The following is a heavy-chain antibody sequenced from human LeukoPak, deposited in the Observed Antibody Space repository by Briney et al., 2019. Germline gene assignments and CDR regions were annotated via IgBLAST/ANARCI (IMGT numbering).Heavy chain of an antibody. V-gene: IGHV3-74*01. D-gene: IGHD3-10*01. J-gene: IGHJ4*02. CDR2: INSDGSST. CDR3: ARLGVYYYGSGKTDY. CDR1: GFTFSSYW. Sequence: PGGSLRLSCAASGFTFSSYWMHWVRQAPGKGLVWVSRINSDGSSTSYADSVKGRFTISRDNAKNTLYLQMNSLRAEDTAVYYCARLGVYYYGSGKTDYWGQGTLVTVSS.